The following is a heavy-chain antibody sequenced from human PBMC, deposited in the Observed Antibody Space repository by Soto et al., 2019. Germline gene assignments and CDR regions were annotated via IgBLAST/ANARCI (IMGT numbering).Heavy chain of an antibody. CDR2: FYYTGST. CDR1: XXSISSNY. V-gene: IGHV4-59*01. J-gene: IGHJ6*02. Sequence: ETLSLTCTVXXXSISSNYXXXIRQPPGKGLEWIGNFYYTGSTNYNASLKSRVTISVDTSKNQFPLKLSSVTAADTAVYYCARLQRTVTAYYYYYDMDVWGQGTTVTVSS. CDR3: ARLQRTVTAYYYYYDMDV. D-gene: IGHD2-21*02.